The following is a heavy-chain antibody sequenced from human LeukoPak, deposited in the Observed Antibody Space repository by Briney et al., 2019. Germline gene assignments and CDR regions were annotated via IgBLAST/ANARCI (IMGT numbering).Heavy chain of an antibody. J-gene: IGHJ4*02. CDR1: GGSFSGYY. CDR2: INHSGST. Sequence: PSETLSLTCAVYGGSFSGYYWSWIRQPPGKGLEWIGEINHSGSTNYNPSLKSRVTISVDTSKNQFSLKLSSVTAADTAVYYCARGYGSGSYYGYWGQGTLVIVSS. V-gene: IGHV4-34*01. CDR3: ARGYGSGSYYGY. D-gene: IGHD3-10*01.